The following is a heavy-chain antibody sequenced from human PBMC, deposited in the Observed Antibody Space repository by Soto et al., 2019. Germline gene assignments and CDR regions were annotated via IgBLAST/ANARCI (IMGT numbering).Heavy chain of an antibody. CDR2: IYYSGST. Sequence: SETLSLTCTVSGGSVSSGSYYWSWIRQPPGKGLEWIGYIYYSGSTNYNPSLKSRVTISVDTSKNQFSLKLSSVTAADTAVYYCARASRGYSYEAAFDYWGQGTLVTVSS. V-gene: IGHV4-61*01. CDR1: GGSVSSGSYY. J-gene: IGHJ4*02. D-gene: IGHD5-18*01. CDR3: ARASRGYSYEAAFDY.